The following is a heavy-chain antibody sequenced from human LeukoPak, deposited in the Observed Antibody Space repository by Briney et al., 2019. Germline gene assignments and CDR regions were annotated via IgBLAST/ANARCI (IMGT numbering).Heavy chain of an antibody. CDR3: ARGRDSSGWFQTQIFDY. CDR1: GDSIRSYY. V-gene: IGHV4-59*12. CDR2: LYYSGST. J-gene: IGHJ4*02. D-gene: IGHD6-19*01. Sequence: SETLSLTCTVSGDSIRSYYWSWIRQPPGKGLEWIGYLYYSGSTNYNPSLKSRVTISVDTSKNQFSLKLSSVTAADTAVYYCARGRDSSGWFQTQIFDYWGQGTLVTVSS.